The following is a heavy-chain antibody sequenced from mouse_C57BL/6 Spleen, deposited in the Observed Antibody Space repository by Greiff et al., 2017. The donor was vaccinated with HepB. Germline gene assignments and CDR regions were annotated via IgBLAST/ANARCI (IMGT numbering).Heavy chain of an antibody. CDR1: GYTFTSYW. J-gene: IGHJ2*01. CDR2: IDPSDSYT. CDR3: ARSLITTAYFDY. Sequence: VQLQQSGAELVMPGASVKLSCKASGYTFTSYWMHWVKQRPGQGLEWIGEIDPSDSYTNYNQKFKVKSTLTVDKSSSTAYMQLSSLTSEDSAVYYCARSLITTAYFDYWGQGTTLTVSS. V-gene: IGHV1-69*01. D-gene: IGHD1-1*01.